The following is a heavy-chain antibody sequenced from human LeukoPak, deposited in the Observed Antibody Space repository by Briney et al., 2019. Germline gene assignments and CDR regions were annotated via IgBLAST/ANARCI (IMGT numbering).Heavy chain of an antibody. D-gene: IGHD2-21*02. CDR3: VRARHCGGDCHPGNFKH. J-gene: IGHJ1*01. V-gene: IGHV3-66*01. CDR2: IYSGGNT. CDR1: GFTVRSNY. Sequence: GGSLRLSCAASGFTVRSNYMNCVRQAPGKGLEWVSVIYSGGNTYYADSVKGRFTISRDNSKNTLDLQMNSLRSEDTAVYYCVRARHCGGDCHPGNFKHWGQGTLVMVSS.